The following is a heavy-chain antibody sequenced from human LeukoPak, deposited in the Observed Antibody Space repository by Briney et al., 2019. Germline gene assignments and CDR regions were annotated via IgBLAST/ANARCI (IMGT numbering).Heavy chain of an antibody. V-gene: IGHV3-7*03. CDR1: GFTFSNCG. CDR2: TKEDGSKK. J-gene: IGHJ4*02. Sequence: GGSLRLSCAASGFTFSNCGMHWVRQAPGKGLEWVANTKEDGSKKNYVDSVKGRFTISRDNAQNSLYLQMNSLRAEDTAVYYCATPLDYYDSSGFHQGGDWGQGTLVTVSS. CDR3: ATPLDYYDSSGFHQGGD. D-gene: IGHD3-22*01.